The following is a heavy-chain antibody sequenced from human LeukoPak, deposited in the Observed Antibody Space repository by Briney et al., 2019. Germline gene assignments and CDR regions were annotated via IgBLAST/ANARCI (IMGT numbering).Heavy chain of an antibody. V-gene: IGHV3-30*04. J-gene: IGHJ6*04. Sequence: PGRSLRLSCAASGFIFSSYALHWVRQAPGKGLEWVAVVLYDGETKYYADSVKGRFTISRDNPENMLYLQMNSLRPEDTGVYYCAELGITMIGGVWGKGTTVTISS. CDR1: GFIFSSYA. CDR3: AELGITMIGGV. D-gene: IGHD3-10*02. CDR2: VLYDGETK.